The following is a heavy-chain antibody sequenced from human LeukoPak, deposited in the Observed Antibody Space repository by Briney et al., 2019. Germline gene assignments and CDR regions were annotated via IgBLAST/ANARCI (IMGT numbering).Heavy chain of an antibody. CDR1: GYTFTSYD. CDR3: ARYLPISARYSSGRYETDY. CDR2: MNPNSGNT. J-gene: IGHJ4*02. Sequence: ASVKVSCKASGYTFTSYDINWVRQATGQGLEWMGWMNPNSGNTGYAQKFQGRVTMTRNTSISTAYMELSSLRSEDTAVYYCARYLPISARYSSGRYETDYWGQGTLVTVSS. V-gene: IGHV1-8*01. D-gene: IGHD6-19*01.